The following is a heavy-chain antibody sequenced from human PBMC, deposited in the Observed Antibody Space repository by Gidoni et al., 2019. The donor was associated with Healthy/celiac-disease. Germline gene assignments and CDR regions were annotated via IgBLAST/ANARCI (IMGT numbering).Heavy chain of an antibody. D-gene: IGHD3-22*01. CDR1: GYTFTDYY. CDR2: VDPEDGET. Sequence: EVQLVQSGAEVKKPGATVKISCKVSGYTFTDYYMHWVQQAPGKGLEWMGLVDPEDGETIYAEKFQGRVTITADTSTDTAYMELSSLRSEDTAVYYCATAGPRQGTITMIVVAPTYWGQGTLVTVSS. V-gene: IGHV1-69-2*01. J-gene: IGHJ4*02. CDR3: ATAGPRQGTITMIVVAPTY.